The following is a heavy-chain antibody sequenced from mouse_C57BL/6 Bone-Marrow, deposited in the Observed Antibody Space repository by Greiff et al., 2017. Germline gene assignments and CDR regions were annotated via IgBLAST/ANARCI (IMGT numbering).Heavy chain of an antibody. CDR3: GGDYYGNNYYFDS. D-gene: IGHD1-1*01. Sequence: QVQLQQPGAELVKPGASVKLSCKASGYTFTSYWMHWVKQRPGQGLEWIGMIHPDSGSTNYNEKFKSKATLTVDESSSTAYMQLSSLASEDSAVYYCGGDYYGNNYYFDSGGKGSTHTVSS. CDR2: IHPDSGST. V-gene: IGHV1-64*01. J-gene: IGHJ2*01. CDR1: GYTFTSYW.